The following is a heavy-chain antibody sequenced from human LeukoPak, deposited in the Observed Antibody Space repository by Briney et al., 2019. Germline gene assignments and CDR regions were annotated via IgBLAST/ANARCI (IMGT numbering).Heavy chain of an antibody. J-gene: IGHJ4*02. D-gene: IGHD1-14*01. V-gene: IGHV3-21*01. CDR2: ISSSSSYI. CDR3: ARDENRRNPPDY. CDR1: GFTFSSYS. Sequence: GGSLRLSCAASGFTFSSYSMNWVRQARGKGLEWVSSISSSSSYIYYADSVKGRFTISRDNAKNSLYLQMNSLRAEDTAVYYCARDENRRNPPDYWGQGTLVTVSS.